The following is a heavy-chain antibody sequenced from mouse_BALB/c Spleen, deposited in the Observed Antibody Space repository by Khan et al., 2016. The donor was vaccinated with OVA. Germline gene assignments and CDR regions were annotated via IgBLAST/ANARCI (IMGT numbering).Heavy chain of an antibody. CDR2: ISSGGSF. Sequence: VQLQQSGPGLVKPSQSLSLTCSVTGYSITSAYYWNWIRQFPGNKLEWMGYISSGGSFNYNPSLKNRISITRDTSKNQFFLKLNSVTPEDTATXYCARAGRWFDYWGQGTLVTVSA. CDR3: ARAGRWFDY. J-gene: IGHJ3*01. V-gene: IGHV3-6*02. CDR1: GYSITSAYY. D-gene: IGHD3-3*01.